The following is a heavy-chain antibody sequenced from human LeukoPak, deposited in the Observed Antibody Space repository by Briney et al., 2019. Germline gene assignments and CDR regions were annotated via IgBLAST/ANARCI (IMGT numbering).Heavy chain of an antibody. Sequence: SGTLSLTCAVYGGSFSGYYWSWIRQPPGKGLEWIGEINHSGSTNYNPSLKSRVTISVDTSKNQFSLKLSSVTAADTAVYYCARGGVVPAATKYNWFDPWGQGTLVTVPS. CDR1: GGSFSGYY. CDR3: ARGGVVPAATKYNWFDP. J-gene: IGHJ5*02. CDR2: INHSGST. V-gene: IGHV4-34*01. D-gene: IGHD2-2*01.